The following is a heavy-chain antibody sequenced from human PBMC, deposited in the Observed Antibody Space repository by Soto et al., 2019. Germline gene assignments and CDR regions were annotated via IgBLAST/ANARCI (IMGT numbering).Heavy chain of an antibody. CDR2: INLSGST. D-gene: IGHD3-16*02. Sequence: QVQLQQWGAGLLKPSETLSLTCAVYGGSFSGYYWSWIRQPPGKGLEWIGEINLSGSTNYNPSLKSRVTISVDTSKNQFSLKLSSVTAADTAVYYCARATPLYVYIWGSYRHDAFDIWGQGTMVTVSS. J-gene: IGHJ3*02. CDR3: ARATPLYVYIWGSYRHDAFDI. CDR1: GGSFSGYY. V-gene: IGHV4-34*01.